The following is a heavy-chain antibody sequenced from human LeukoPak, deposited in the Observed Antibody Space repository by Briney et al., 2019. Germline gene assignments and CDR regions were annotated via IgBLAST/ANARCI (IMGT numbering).Heavy chain of an antibody. Sequence: PGGSLRLSCAASGFTFSDYYMSWIRQAPGKGLEWVSYISSSGSTIYYADSVKGRFTISRDNAKSSLYLQMNSLRAEDTAVYYCARVLYSSGWYADYWGQGTLVTVSS. V-gene: IGHV3-11*04. CDR1: GFTFSDYY. CDR3: ARVLYSSGWYADY. CDR2: ISSSGSTI. J-gene: IGHJ4*02. D-gene: IGHD6-19*01.